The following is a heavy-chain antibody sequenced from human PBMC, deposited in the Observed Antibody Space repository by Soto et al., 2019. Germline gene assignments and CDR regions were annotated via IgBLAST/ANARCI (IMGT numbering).Heavy chain of an antibody. Sequence: EVQLVESGGGLVQPGGSLRLSCAASGFTFNNYWMSWVRQAPGKGLEWVANIKQDGSEKYYVDSVKGRFTISRDNAKNSVYLQMNSLRAEDTAVYYCAKNNRYCSSTTCFVFDYWGQGTLVTVSS. J-gene: IGHJ4*02. CDR2: IKQDGSEK. CDR3: AKNNRYCSSTTCFVFDY. V-gene: IGHV3-7*01. D-gene: IGHD2-2*01. CDR1: GFTFNNYW.